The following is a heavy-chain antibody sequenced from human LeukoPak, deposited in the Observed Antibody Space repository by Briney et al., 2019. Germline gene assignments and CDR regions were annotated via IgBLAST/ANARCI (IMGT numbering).Heavy chain of an antibody. CDR1: GFTFTNYG. CDR3: ARDNSRAGLGCTNFDY. CDR2: INAGNGNI. J-gene: IGHJ4*02. D-gene: IGHD6-19*01. V-gene: IGHV1-3*01. Sequence: ASVKVSCKTSGFTFTNYGIHWVRQAPGQRLECMGWINAGNGNIKYSQDFQGRVAFTSDTSASTSYMELSSLRSEDTAVYYCARDNSRAGLGCTNFDYWGQGTLVTVSS.